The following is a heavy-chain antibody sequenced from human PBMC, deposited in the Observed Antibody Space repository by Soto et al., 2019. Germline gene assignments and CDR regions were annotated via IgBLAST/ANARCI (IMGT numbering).Heavy chain of an antibody. CDR1: GGSISSSSYY. CDR2: IYYSGST. Sequence: QLQLQESCPGLVKPSETLSLTCTVSGGSISSSSYYWGWIRQPPGKGLEWIGSIYYSGSTYYNPSLKRRVTISVDTSKNQFSMKLSSVTAADTAVYYCARPLSTTDWFDPWGQGTLVTVSS. D-gene: IGHD4-17*01. J-gene: IGHJ5*02. CDR3: ARPLSTTDWFDP. V-gene: IGHV4-39*01.